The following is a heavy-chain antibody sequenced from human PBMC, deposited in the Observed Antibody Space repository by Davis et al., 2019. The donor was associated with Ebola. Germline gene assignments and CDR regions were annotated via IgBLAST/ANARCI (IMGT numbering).Heavy chain of an antibody. CDR2: INPSGGST. Sequence: AASVKVSCKASGYTFTSHYKHWVRQAPGQGLEWMGIINPSGGSTSYAQKFQGRVTMTRDTSTSTVHMELSSLRSEDTAVYYCARHDTMIVDAFDIWGQGTMVTVSS. V-gene: IGHV1-46*01. D-gene: IGHD3-22*01. CDR3: ARHDTMIVDAFDI. J-gene: IGHJ3*02. CDR1: GYTFTSHY.